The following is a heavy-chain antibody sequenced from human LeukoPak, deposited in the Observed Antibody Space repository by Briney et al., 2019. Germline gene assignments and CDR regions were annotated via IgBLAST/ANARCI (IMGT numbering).Heavy chain of an antibody. Sequence: SETLSLTCTVSGGSISSGGYSWSWIRQPPGKGLEWIGYIYHSGSTYYNPSLKSRVTISVDRSKNQFSLKLSSVTAADTAVYYCARAVEYSSSAIRYWGQGTLVTVSS. CDR2: IYHSGST. D-gene: IGHD6-6*01. V-gene: IGHV4-30-2*01. J-gene: IGHJ4*02. CDR1: GGSISSGGYS. CDR3: ARAVEYSSSAIRY.